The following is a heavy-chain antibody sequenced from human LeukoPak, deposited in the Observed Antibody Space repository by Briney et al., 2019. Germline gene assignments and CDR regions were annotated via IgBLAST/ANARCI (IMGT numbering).Heavy chain of an antibody. CDR3: AKSPVLREEVDY. CDR1: GFTFSSYA. Sequence: GGSLRLSCAASGFTFSSYAMSWVRQAPGKGLEWVSAISGSGGSTYYADPVKGRFTISRDNSKNTLYLQMNSLRAEDTAVYYCAKSPVLREEVDYWGQGTLVTVSS. D-gene: IGHD2-15*01. V-gene: IGHV3-23*01. CDR2: ISGSGGST. J-gene: IGHJ4*02.